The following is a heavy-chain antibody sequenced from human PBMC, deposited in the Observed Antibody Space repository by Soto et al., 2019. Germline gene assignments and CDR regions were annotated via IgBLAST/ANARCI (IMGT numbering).Heavy chain of an antibody. CDR1: GGSISSGGYS. Sequence: SETLSLTCAVSGGSISSGGYSWSWIRQPPGKGLEWIGYIYHSGSTNYNPSLKSRVTISVDTSKNQFSLKLSSVTAADTAVYYCARALGSGYYFFDYWGQGTLVTVSS. D-gene: IGHD3-22*01. J-gene: IGHJ4*02. CDR3: ARALGSGYYFFDY. V-gene: IGHV4-30-2*02. CDR2: IYHSGST.